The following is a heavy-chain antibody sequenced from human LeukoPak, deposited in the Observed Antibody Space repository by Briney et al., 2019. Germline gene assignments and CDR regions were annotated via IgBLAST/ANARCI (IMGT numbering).Heavy chain of an antibody. D-gene: IGHD1-26*01. Sequence: SETLSLTCTVSGGSISSYYWSWIRQPPGKGLEWIGYIYYSGSTNYNPSLKSRVTISVDTSKNQFSLKLSSVTAADTAVYYCARHSFGWEPRYYFDYWGQGTLVTVSS. CDR2: IYYSGST. CDR1: GGSISSYY. J-gene: IGHJ4*02. CDR3: ARHSFGWEPRYYFDY. V-gene: IGHV4-59*01.